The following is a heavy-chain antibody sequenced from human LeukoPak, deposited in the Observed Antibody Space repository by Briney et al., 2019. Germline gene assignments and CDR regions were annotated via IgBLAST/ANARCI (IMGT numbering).Heavy chain of an antibody. Sequence: ASVKVSCKVSGYTLTELSMHWVRQAPGKGLEWMGGFDPEDGETIYAQKFQGRVTMTEDTSTDTAYMELSSLRSEDTAVYYCARRLQYSNYLWDWGQGTLVTVSS. CDR1: GYTLTELS. J-gene: IGHJ4*02. CDR2: FDPEDGET. V-gene: IGHV1-24*01. D-gene: IGHD4-11*01. CDR3: ARRLQYSNYLWD.